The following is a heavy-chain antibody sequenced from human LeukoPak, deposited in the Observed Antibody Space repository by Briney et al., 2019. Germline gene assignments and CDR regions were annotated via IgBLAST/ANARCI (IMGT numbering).Heavy chain of an antibody. CDR2: IYTSGST. D-gene: IGHD1-14*01. CDR1: GGSISSGSYY. V-gene: IGHV4-61*02. Sequence: SETLSLTCTVSGGSISSGSYYWSWIRQPGGKGLEWIGRIYTSGSTNYNPSLKSRVTISVDTSKNQFSLKLSSVTAADTAVYYCARPRSYYYMDVWGKGTTVTVSS. CDR3: ARPRSYYYMDV. J-gene: IGHJ6*03.